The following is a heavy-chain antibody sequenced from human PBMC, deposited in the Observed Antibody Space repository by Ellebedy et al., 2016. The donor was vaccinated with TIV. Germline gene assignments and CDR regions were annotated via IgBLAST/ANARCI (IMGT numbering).Heavy chain of an antibody. CDR2: ISYDGRNK. CDR1: GFTFTISG. V-gene: IGHV3-30*18. CDR3: ANDGPPHGDGYFHH. J-gene: IGHJ1*01. D-gene: IGHD4-17*01. Sequence: GESLKISCAASGFTFTISGMHWVRQAPGKGLEWVAMISYDGRNKYYADSVKGRFTISRDNSTNTLYLHMTSLRAEDSAMYYCANDGPPHGDGYFHHWGQGTLVTVST.